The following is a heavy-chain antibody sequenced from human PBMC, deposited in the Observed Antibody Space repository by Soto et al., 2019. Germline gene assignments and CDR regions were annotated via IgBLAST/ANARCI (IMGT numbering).Heavy chain of an antibody. D-gene: IGHD3-16*01. V-gene: IGHV2-5*02. Sequence: QITLKESGPTLVKPTQTLTLTCTFSGFSLSTSGVGMGWIRQPPGKALEWLALIYCDDDKRYSPSLKSRLTITKDTSKNQVVLTIITMDPVDTSTCSCAHRRRGSYFHYWGQGTLVTFSS. CDR2: IYCDDDK. CDR1: GFSLSTSGVG. J-gene: IGHJ4*02. CDR3: AHRRRGSYFHY.